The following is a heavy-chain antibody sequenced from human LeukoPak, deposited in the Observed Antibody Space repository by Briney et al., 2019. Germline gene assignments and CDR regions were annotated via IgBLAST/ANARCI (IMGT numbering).Heavy chain of an antibody. CDR1: VGSISSTNYY. D-gene: IGHD3-22*01. CDR2: IYYSGST. CDR3: AREEPYDSTWASDSNWFDP. V-gene: IGHV4-39*02. Sequence: PSETLSLTCSVSVGSISSTNYYWGWIRQPPGKGLEWIGCIYYSGSTYYNPSLKSRLTISVDSSKNHLSLKLSSVTAAAPAVYYCAREEPYDSTWASDSNWFDPWGQGTLVTVSS. J-gene: IGHJ5*01.